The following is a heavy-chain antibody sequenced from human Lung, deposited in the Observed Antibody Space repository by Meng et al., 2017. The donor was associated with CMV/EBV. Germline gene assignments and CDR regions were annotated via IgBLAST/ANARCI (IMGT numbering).Heavy chain of an antibody. V-gene: IGHV1-18*01. CDR3: ATVEVGITSGDY. CDR1: GYTLTTFG. Sequence: QMWQSGDAVKKPVAAVEFYCKAYGYTLTTFGIKWVRQAPGKGLEWMGWINAYNGEINYAQTLQGRVTMTKETSTSTAYMEMRSLRYDDTAVYYCATVEVGITSGDYWGQGTLVTVSS. J-gene: IGHJ4*02. CDR2: INAYNGEI. D-gene: IGHD1-26*01.